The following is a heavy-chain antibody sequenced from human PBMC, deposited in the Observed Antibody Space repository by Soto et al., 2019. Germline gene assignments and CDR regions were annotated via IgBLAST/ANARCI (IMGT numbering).Heavy chain of an antibody. CDR2: ISYDGSNK. J-gene: IGHJ6*02. Sequence: WGSLRLSCAASGFTFSSYAMHWVRQAPGKGLEWVAVISYDGSNKYYADSVKGRFTISRDNSKNTLYLQMNSLRAEDTAVCYCARVQYQLLFRDYYYGMDVWGQGTTVTVSS. D-gene: IGHD2-2*01. CDR1: GFTFSSYA. CDR3: ARVQYQLLFRDYYYGMDV. V-gene: IGHV3-30-3*01.